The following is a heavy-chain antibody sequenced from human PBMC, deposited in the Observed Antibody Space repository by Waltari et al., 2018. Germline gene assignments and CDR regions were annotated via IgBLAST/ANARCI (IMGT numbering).Heavy chain of an antibody. D-gene: IGHD3-16*02. CDR1: GYSISSGYY. Sequence: QVQLQESGPGLVKPSETLSLTCAVSGYSISSGYYWGWIRPPPGTGLEWIGSIYHSGSTYYNPSLKSRVTISVDTSKNQFSLKLSSVTAADTAVYYCAKDLNMITFGGVIVNDAFDIWGQGTMVTVSS. CDR2: IYHSGST. CDR3: AKDLNMITFGGVIVNDAFDI. J-gene: IGHJ3*02. V-gene: IGHV4-38-2*02.